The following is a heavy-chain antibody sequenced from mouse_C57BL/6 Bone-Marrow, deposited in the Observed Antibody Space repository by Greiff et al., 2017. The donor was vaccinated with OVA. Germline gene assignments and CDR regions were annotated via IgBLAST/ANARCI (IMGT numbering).Heavy chain of an antibody. D-gene: IGHD2-4*01. CDR1: GFSLTSYG. CDR2: IWGGGST. J-gene: IGHJ3*01. V-gene: IGHV2-9*01. Sequence: VKLQESGPGLVAPSQSLSITCTVSGFSLTSYGVDWVRQPPGKGLEWLGVIWGGGSTNYNSAPMSSLSISKDNSKSQVFLKMSSLQTDDTAMYYCAKLGDYGGAAWFAYWGQGTLVTVSA. CDR3: AKLGDYGGAAWFAY.